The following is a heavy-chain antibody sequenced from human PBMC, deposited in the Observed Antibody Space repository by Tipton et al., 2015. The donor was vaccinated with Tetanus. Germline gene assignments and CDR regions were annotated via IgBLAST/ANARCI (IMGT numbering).Heavy chain of an antibody. CDR2: VSYSGRT. J-gene: IGHJ4*02. V-gene: IGHV4-61*08. CDR1: GGSIRSGGYS. Sequence: TLSLTCTVSGGSIRSGGYSWNWIRQPPGKGLEWLAYVSYSGRTNSNYSLKSRITISQDTSKNQFSLRLTSVTAADTAVYYCAGANNEFPKKGPFDSWGQGSLVIVSS. D-gene: IGHD1-1*01. CDR3: AGANNEFPKKGPFDS.